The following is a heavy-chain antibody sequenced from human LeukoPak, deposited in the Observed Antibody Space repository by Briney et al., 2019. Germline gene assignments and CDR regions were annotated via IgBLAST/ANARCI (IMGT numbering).Heavy chain of an antibody. J-gene: IGHJ4*02. Sequence: SQTLSLTCAISGDSVSSNSGAWNWIRQSPSRGLEWLGRTYYGSKWYNDYAESVKGRINIKPDTSRNQFSLQLNSVTPEDTAVYYCVRDQAGLDYWGQGTLVTVSS. CDR1: GDSVSSNSGA. D-gene: IGHD6-13*01. CDR3: VRDQAGLDY. CDR2: TYYGSKWYN. V-gene: IGHV6-1*01.